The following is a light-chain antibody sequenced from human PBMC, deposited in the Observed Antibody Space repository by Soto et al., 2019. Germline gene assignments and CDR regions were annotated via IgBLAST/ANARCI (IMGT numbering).Light chain of an antibody. V-gene: IGLV1-47*01. CDR3: AAWDDSLSVV. CDR1: SSNIGSNY. Sequence: VLTQPPSASGTPGQRVTISCSGSSSNIGSNYVYWYQQLPGTAPKLLIYRNNQRPSGVPDRFSGSKSGTSASLAISGLRSEDEADYYCAAWDDSLSVVFGGGTKVTVL. J-gene: IGLJ2*01. CDR2: RNN.